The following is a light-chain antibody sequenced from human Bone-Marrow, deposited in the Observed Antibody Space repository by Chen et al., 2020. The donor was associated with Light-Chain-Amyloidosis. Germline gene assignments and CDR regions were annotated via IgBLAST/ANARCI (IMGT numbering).Light chain of an antibody. CDR3: QQYGSSPRFT. CDR1: QSVSSSY. V-gene: IGKV3-20*01. J-gene: IGKJ3*01. Sequence: EIVLTQSPGTLSLSPGERATLSCRASQSVSSSYLAWYQQKPGQAPRLLIYAASSRATGIPDRFSGSESGTDFPLTISRLEPEDFAVYYCQQYGSSPRFTFGPGTKVDIK. CDR2: AAS.